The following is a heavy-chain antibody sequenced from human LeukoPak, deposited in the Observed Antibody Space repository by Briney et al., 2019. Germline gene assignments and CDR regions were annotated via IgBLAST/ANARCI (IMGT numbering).Heavy chain of an antibody. CDR2: ISYSGST. J-gene: IGHJ4*02. CDR1: GGSISSYY. D-gene: IGHD6-6*01. CDR3: SRQYSSSSHFDY. V-gene: IGHV4-59*08. Sequence: SKTLSLTCTVSGGSISSYYWSWIRQPPGKGLEWVGDISYSGSTNYNPSLKSRVTISVDTSKNQFSLKLRSVTGADAAVYYCSRQYSSSSHFDYWVQAALDTVSS.